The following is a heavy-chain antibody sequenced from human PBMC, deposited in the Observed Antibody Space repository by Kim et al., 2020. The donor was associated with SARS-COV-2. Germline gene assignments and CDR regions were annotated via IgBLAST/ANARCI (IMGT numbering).Heavy chain of an antibody. CDR2: IYHSGST. D-gene: IGHD4-17*01. V-gene: IGHV4-4*02. Sequence: SETLSLTCAVSGGSISSSNWWSWVRQPPGKGLEWIGEIYHSGSTNYNPSLKSRVTISVDKSKNQFSLKLSSVTAADTAVYYCASGDYGGNSVVYDAFDIWGQGTMVTVSS. CDR3: ASGDYGGNSVVYDAFDI. CDR1: GGSISSSNW. J-gene: IGHJ3*02.